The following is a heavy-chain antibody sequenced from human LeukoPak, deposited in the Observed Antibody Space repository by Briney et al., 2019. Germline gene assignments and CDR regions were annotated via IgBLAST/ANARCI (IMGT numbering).Heavy chain of an antibody. CDR3: ARRGYGSGTLFDY. D-gene: IGHD3-10*01. J-gene: IGHJ4*02. Sequence: SETLSLTCTVSGGSISSSSYYWGWIRQPPGKGLEWIGSIYYSGSTCYNPSLKSRVTISVDTSKNQFSLKLSSVTAADTAVYYCARRGYGSGTLFDYWGQGTLVTVSS. V-gene: IGHV4-39*01. CDR2: IYYSGST. CDR1: GGSISSSSYY.